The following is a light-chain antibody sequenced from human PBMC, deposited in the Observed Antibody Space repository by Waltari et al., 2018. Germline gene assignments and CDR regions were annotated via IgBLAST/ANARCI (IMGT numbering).Light chain of an antibody. CDR1: QSISKY. V-gene: IGKV3-20*01. J-gene: IGKJ1*01. CDR2: AGS. CDR3: QNHERLPAT. Sequence: VVTQSPGPLSLSPGERATLSCRASQSISKYLVWYQQRPGHAPRLLIYAGSTRAAGIPDRFSGSGYGTDFTLTISRLEPEDFAMYYCQNHERLPATFGQGTKVEFK.